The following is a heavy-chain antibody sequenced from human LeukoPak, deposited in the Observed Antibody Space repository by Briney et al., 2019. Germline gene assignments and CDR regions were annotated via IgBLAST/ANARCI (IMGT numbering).Heavy chain of an antibody. Sequence: NPGGSLRLSCAASGFSFSSHYMNWVRQAPGKGREWVSSISSSGGYIYSADSVKGRFTISRDSAKNSVYLHMNSLRAEDTAVYYCARTYNGSSHFDYWCQGTLVTVTS. D-gene: IGHD1-26*01. J-gene: IGHJ4*02. V-gene: IGHV3-21*01. CDR3: ARTYNGSSHFDY. CDR2: ISSSGGYI. CDR1: GFSFSSHY.